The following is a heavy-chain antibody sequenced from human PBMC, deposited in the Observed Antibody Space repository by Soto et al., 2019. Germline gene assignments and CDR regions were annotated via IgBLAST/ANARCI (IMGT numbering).Heavy chain of an antibody. V-gene: IGHV3-74*01. CDR2: ISPDGSDT. J-gene: IGHJ4*02. CDR3: VRPRYDGSGTPFDY. Sequence: EVQLVESGGGLVQPGGSLRLSCEASGFTLSGYWMHWVRQVPGKGLVWVSRISPDGSDTTHADSVKGRFTVSRDNAKNTLYLQMNSLRPEDTAVYYCVRPRYDGSGTPFDYWGQGTLVTASS. D-gene: IGHD3-22*01. CDR1: GFTLSGYW.